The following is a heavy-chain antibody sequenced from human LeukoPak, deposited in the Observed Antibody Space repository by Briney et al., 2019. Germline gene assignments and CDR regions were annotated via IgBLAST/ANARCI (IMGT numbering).Heavy chain of an antibody. J-gene: IGHJ5*02. D-gene: IGHD3-10*01. V-gene: IGHV3-23*01. CDR1: RFTFSSYA. Sequence: GGSLRLSCAASRFTFSSYAMSWVRQAPGKGLEWVSAISGSGGSTYYADSVKGRFTISRDNSKNTLYLQMNSLRAEDTAVYYCAKVGSRMVRGVINWFDPWGQGTLVTVSS. CDR3: AKVGSRMVRGVINWFDP. CDR2: ISGSGGST.